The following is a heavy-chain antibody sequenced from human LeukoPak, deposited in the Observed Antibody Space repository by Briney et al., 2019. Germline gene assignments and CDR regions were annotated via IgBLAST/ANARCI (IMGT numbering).Heavy chain of an antibody. CDR3: ARDTYTIFGVVGSDY. V-gene: IGHV4-30-4*08. CDR2: IYYSGST. CDR1: GGSISSGDYY. D-gene: IGHD3-3*01. Sequence: SSETLSLTCTVSGGSISSGDYYWSWIRQPPGKGLEWIGYIYYSGSTYYNPSLKSRVTISVDTSKNQFSLKLSSVTAADTAVYYCARDTYTIFGVVGSDYWGQGTLVTVSS. J-gene: IGHJ4*02.